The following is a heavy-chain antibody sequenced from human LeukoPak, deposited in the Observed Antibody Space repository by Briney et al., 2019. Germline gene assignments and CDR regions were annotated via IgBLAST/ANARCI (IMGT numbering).Heavy chain of an antibody. CDR1: GYTFTSYY. CDR3: ARDRERSSYYFDY. Sequence: ASVKVSCKAPGYTFTSYYMHWVRQAPGQGLEWVGIINPSGGSTSYAQKFQGRVTMTRDTSTSTVYKEPSSLRSEDTAEYYCARDRERSSYYFDYWGQGTLVTVSS. V-gene: IGHV1-46*01. D-gene: IGHD6-25*01. J-gene: IGHJ4*02. CDR2: INPSGGST.